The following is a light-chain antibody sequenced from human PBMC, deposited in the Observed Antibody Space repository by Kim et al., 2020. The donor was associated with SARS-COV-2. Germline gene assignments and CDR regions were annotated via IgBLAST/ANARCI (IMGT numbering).Light chain of an antibody. J-gene: IGLJ3*02. Sequence: QSALTQPRSVSGSPGQSVTISCTGTSSDVGAYNYVSWYQQHPDKAPKLMIYDVNKRPSGVPDRFSGSKSGNTASLTISGLQADDEADYYCCSYAGTYTLWVFGGGTKVTVL. CDR1: SSDVGAYNY. V-gene: IGLV2-11*01. CDR2: DVN. CDR3: CSYAGTYTLWV.